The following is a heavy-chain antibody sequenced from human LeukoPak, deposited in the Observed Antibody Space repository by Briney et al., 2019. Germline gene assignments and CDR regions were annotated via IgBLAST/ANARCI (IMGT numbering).Heavy chain of an antibody. CDR1: GDSISSSSYY. CDR3: ASQALGY. CDR2: IYYSGST. Sequence: KPSETLSLTCTVSGDSISSSSYYWGWIRQPPGKGLEWIGSIYYSGSTYYNPSLKSRVTISVDTSKNQFSLKLSSVTAADTAVYYCASQALGYWGQGTLVTVSS. V-gene: IGHV4-39*01. J-gene: IGHJ4*02.